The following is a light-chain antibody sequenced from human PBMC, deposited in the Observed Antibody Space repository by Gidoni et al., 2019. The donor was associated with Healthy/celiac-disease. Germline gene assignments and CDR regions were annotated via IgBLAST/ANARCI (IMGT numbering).Light chain of an antibody. CDR3: QVWDSSSDHL. J-gene: IGLJ2*01. V-gene: IGLV3-21*02. CDR1: NLGSKS. CDR2: DDS. Sequence: SYVLTPPPSVSEAPGQTARITCGGNNLGSKSVHWYQQKPGQAPVLVVYDDSDRPSGIPDRFSGSNSGNTATLTISRVEAGDEADYYCQVWDSSSDHLFGGGTKLTVL.